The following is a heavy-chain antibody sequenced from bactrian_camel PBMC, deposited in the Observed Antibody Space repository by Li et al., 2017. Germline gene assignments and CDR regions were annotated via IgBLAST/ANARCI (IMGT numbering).Heavy chain of an antibody. CDR2: ISTRSSNSI. Sequence: DVQLVESGGVPIQAGRSLRLSCAASGLTFSTYAMSWVRQAPGKGLEWISSISTRSSNSISYADSVKGRFTISRDDAKNTLYLQLSGLKAEDTGMYYCAARKWPGCGLGTPAFDYWGQGTQVTVS. CDR1: GLTFSTYA. J-gene: IGHJ4*01. CDR3: AARKWPGCGLGTPAFDY. V-gene: IGHV3S40*01. D-gene: IGHD5*01.